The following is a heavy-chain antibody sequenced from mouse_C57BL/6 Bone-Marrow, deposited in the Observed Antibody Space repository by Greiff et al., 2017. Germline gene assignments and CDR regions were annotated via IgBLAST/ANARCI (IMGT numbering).Heavy chain of an antibody. Sequence: EVQLQQSGPVLVKPGASVKMSCKASGYTFTDYYMNWVKQSHGKSLEWIGVINPYNGGTSYNQKFKGKATLTVDKSSSTAYMELNSLTSEDSAVYYCAKSYYYGSSYDFDDWGQGTTLTVSS. CDR1: GYTFTDYY. V-gene: IGHV1-19*01. D-gene: IGHD1-1*01. CDR2: INPYNGGT. J-gene: IGHJ2*01. CDR3: AKSYYYGSSYDFDD.